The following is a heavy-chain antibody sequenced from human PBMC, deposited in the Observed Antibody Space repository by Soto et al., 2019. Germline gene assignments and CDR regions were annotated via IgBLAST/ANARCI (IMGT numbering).Heavy chain of an antibody. CDR3: ARGYGRKFAY. V-gene: IGHV4-34*01. CDR2: INHSGST. Sequence: SETLSLTCAVYGGSFSGDYRSLSRQPPGKGLEWIGEINHSGSTNYNPSLKSRVTISVDTSKNQFSLKLSSVTAADTAVYYCARGYGRKFAYWGQGTLVTVSS. J-gene: IGHJ4*02. D-gene: IGHD3-10*01. CDR1: GGSFSGDY.